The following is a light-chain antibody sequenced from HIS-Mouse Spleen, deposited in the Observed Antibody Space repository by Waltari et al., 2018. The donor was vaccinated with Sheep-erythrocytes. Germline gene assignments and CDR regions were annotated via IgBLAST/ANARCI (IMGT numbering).Light chain of an antibody. V-gene: IGLV3-10*01. CDR3: YSTDSSGNHWV. J-gene: IGLJ3*02. Sequence: SYELTQPPSVSVSPGQMARITCSGDALPKKYAYWDQQKSGQAPLLVIYEDSKRPPGVPERFSGSTSGTTATLTISGAQVEDEADYYCYSTDSSGNHWVFGGGTKLTVL. CDR2: EDS. CDR1: ALPKKY.